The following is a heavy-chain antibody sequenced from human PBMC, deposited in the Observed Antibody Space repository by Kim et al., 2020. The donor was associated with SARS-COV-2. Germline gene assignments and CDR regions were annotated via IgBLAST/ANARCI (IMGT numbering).Heavy chain of an antibody. CDR1: GGSISSGGYY. D-gene: IGHD3-16*02. V-gene: IGHV4-31*03. Sequence: SETLSLTCTVSGGSISSGGYYWSWIRQHPGKCLEWIGYIYYSGSTYYNPSLKSRVTISVDTSKNQFSLKLSSVTAADTAVYYCARGPGYYDYVWGSYRHPMVVDYWGQGTLVTVSS. CDR2: IYYSGST. CDR3: ARGPGYYDYVWGSYRHPMVVDY. J-gene: IGHJ4*02.